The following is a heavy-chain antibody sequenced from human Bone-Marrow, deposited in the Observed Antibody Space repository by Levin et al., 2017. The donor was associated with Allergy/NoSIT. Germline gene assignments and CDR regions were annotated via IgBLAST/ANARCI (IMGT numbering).Heavy chain of an antibody. D-gene: IGHD1-26*01. CDR2: ISSNGGST. J-gene: IGHJ4*02. CDR1: GFTFSSYA. Sequence: GGSLRLSCSASGFTFSSYAMHWVRQAPGKGLESVSAISSNGGSTYYADSVKGRFTISRDNSKNTLYLQMSSLRAEDTAVYYCVKDPHRSGSAQNAFWGQGTLVTVSS. V-gene: IGHV3-64D*06. CDR3: VKDPHRSGSAQNAF.